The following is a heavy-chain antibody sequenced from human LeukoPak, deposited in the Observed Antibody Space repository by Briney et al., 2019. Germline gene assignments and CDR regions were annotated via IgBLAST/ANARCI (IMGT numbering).Heavy chain of an antibody. D-gene: IGHD1-26*01. V-gene: IGHV1-18*01. CDR2: ISPYNGNT. J-gene: IGHJ3*02. CDR3: ARGAGATGAFDI. CDR1: GYTFSIYS. Sequence: ASVKVSCTASGYTFSIYSITWVRQAPGQGLEWMGWISPYNGNTNYAQKLQGRVTMTTDTSTSTAYMELRSLRSDDTAVYYCARGAGATGAFDIWGQGTMVTVSS.